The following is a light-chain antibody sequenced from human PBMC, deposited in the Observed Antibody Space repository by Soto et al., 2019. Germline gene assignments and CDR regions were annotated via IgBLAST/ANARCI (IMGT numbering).Light chain of an antibody. Sequence: QSALTQPASVSGSPGQSITISCTGTSSDVGSYNLVSWYQQHPGKAPKLMIYEVSNRPSGISDRFSASKSGNTASLTISGLQADDEADYYCSSFTTTNTWVFGGGTKLTVL. CDR1: SSDVGSYNL. CDR3: SSFTTTNTWV. V-gene: IGLV2-14*02. CDR2: EVS. J-gene: IGLJ3*02.